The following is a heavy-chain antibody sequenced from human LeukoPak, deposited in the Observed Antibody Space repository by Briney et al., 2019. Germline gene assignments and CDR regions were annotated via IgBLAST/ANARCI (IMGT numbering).Heavy chain of an antibody. V-gene: IGHV3-74*01. CDR1: GFTFSSYW. J-gene: IGHJ4*02. Sequence: GVSLRLSCAASGFTFSSYWMHWVRQAPGKGLVWVSRINSEGGSTNYADSVKGRFTISRGNAKNTLYLQMNSLRAEDTAVYYCARPYQLDYGDGRFDYWGQGTLVTVSS. CDR2: INSEGGST. D-gene: IGHD4-17*01. CDR3: ARPYQLDYGDGRFDY.